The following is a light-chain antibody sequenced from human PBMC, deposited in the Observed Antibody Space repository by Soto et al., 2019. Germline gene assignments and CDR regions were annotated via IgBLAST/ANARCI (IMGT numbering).Light chain of an antibody. Sequence: QSVLTQPPSASGTPGQGVTISCSGSNSNIGSNTVNWYQQLPGTAPNLLIYNNNQRPSGVPDRFSGSKSGTSASLAISGLQSEDEADYYCAAWDDSLNGVVFGGGTKLTVL. CDR2: NNN. J-gene: IGLJ2*01. CDR1: NSNIGSNT. V-gene: IGLV1-44*01. CDR3: AAWDDSLNGVV.